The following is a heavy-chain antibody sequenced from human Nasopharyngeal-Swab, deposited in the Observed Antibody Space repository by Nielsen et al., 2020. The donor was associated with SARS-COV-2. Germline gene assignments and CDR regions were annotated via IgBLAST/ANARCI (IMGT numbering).Heavy chain of an antibody. CDR1: GYSFGSYW. CDR2: IYPGDSDT. V-gene: IGHV5-51*01. D-gene: IGHD5-18*01. Sequence: GESLKISCKDSGYSFGSYWIVWVRQMHGQGLEWVGIIYPGDSDTRYSPSFQGQVTISADKSISTAYLQWSSLKASDTAMYYCARLRYGYSYGYVLDYWCQGTLVTVSS. J-gene: IGHJ4*02. CDR3: ARLRYGYSYGYVLDY.